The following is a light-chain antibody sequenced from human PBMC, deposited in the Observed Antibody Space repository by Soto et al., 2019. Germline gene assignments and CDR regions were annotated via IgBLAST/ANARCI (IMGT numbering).Light chain of an antibody. CDR1: QDIKND. Sequence: AIQMTQSPSSLSASVGDRVTITCRASQDIKNDLGWYQQKPGKAPHLLIFAASNLQSGVPSRFSRSGFGTDFTLTISSLQPEDSATYYCLQNFNYPYTFGQGTKLELK. CDR3: LQNFNYPYT. V-gene: IGKV1-6*01. CDR2: AAS. J-gene: IGKJ2*01.